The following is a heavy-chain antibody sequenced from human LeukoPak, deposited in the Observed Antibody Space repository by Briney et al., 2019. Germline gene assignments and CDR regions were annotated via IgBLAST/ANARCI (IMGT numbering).Heavy chain of an antibody. CDR2: INPNSGGT. J-gene: IGHJ4*02. Sequence: ASVKVSCKASGYTFTGYYMHWVRQAPGQGLEWMGWINPNSGGTNYAQKFQGRVTMTRDTSISTAYMELSRLRSDDTAVYYCARDRTDYDILTGYYRGGFDYWGQGTLVVVSS. V-gene: IGHV1-2*02. CDR1: GYTFTGYY. CDR3: ARDRTDYDILTGYYRGGFDY. D-gene: IGHD3-9*01.